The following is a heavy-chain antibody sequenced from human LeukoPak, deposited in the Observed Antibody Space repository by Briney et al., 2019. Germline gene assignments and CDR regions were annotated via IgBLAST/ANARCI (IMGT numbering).Heavy chain of an antibody. CDR3: ARARRDVKYYYYMDV. Sequence: ASVKVSCKASGYTFTGYYMHWVRQAPGQGLEWMGWINPNSGGTNYAQKFQGRVTMTRDTSISTAYMELSRLRSDDTAVYYCARARRDVKYYYYMDVWGKGTTVTISS. CDR1: GYTFTGYY. CDR2: INPNSGGT. V-gene: IGHV1-2*02. J-gene: IGHJ6*03. D-gene: IGHD5-24*01.